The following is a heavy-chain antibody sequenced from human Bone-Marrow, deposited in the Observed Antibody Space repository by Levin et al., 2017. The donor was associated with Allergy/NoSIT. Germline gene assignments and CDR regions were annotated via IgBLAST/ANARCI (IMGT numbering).Heavy chain of an antibody. D-gene: IGHD3-22*01. V-gene: IGHV3-11*05. CDR2: ISSRSSYT. CDR3: ARVDYYDSSGYRRPTPYFDY. Sequence: GGSLSLSCAASGFTFSDDYMSWIRQAPGKGLEWVSYISSRSSYTNYADSVKGRFTISRDNAKNSLSLQMNSLRAEDTAVYYCARVDYYDSSGYRRPTPYFDYWGQGTLVTVSS. CDR1: GFTFSDDY. J-gene: IGHJ4*02.